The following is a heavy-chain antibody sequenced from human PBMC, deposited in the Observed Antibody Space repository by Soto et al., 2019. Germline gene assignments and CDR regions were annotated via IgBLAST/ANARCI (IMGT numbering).Heavy chain of an antibody. CDR1: GFSFSTYT. V-gene: IGHV3-23*01. J-gene: IGHJ4*02. Sequence: GGSLRLSCAASGFSFSTYTMSWVRRAPGKGLEWVSAISGSGGSPSYADSVQGRFTISRDNPKKTLYLQMNSLRAEDTAVYYCEKARCTTSNCYVPDYWGQGTLVTVSS. D-gene: IGHD2-8*01. CDR3: EKARCTTSNCYVPDY. CDR2: ISGSGGSP.